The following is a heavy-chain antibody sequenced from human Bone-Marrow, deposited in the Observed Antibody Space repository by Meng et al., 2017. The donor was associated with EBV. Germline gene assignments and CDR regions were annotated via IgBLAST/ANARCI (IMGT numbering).Heavy chain of an antibody. CDR1: GGSVSSGSYY. CDR3: ARMLGYCSGGSCSQPY. D-gene: IGHD2-15*01. CDR2: INHSGST. Sequence: VQLQESGPGLVKPSETLSLTCTVSGGSVSSGSYYWSWIRQPPGKGLEWIGEINHSGSTNYNPSLKSRVTISVDTSKNQFSLKLSSVTAADTAVYYCARMLGYCSGGSCSQPYWGQGPLVTVSS. V-gene: IGHV4-61*01. J-gene: IGHJ4*02.